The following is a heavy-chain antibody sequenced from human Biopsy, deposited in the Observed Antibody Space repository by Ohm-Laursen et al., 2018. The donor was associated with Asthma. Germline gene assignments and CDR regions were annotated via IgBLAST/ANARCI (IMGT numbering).Heavy chain of an antibody. CDR2: VIPLLDTG. V-gene: IGHV1-69*13. Sequence: GASVKVSCKTSGDTFRTSAFSWVRQAPGQGLEWMGGVIPLLDTGDYAQKFQGRVTITADESTSTCYMELRSLTSEDTAVYYCARSYDTDPYPVLVLDYWGQGTLVTVSS. CDR1: GDTFRTSA. D-gene: IGHD3-22*01. CDR3: ARSYDTDPYPVLVLDY. J-gene: IGHJ4*02.